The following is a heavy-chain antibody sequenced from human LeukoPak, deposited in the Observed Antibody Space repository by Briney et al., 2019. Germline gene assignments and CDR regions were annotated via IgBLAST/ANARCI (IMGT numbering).Heavy chain of an antibody. CDR2: IYYSGST. V-gene: IGHV4-31*03. D-gene: IGHD4-17*01. CDR3: ARGGSDYGDYSSMAFDY. J-gene: IGHJ4*02. Sequence: SETLSLTCTVSGGSVSSGGYYWSWLRQPPGKGLEWIGYIYYSGSTYYNPSLKSRVTISVDTSKNQFSLKLSAVTAADTAVYYCARGGSDYGDYSSMAFDYWGQGTLVTVSS. CDR1: GGSVSSGGYY.